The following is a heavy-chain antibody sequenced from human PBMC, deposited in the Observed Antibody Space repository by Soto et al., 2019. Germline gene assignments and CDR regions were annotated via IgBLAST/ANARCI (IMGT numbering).Heavy chain of an antibody. V-gene: IGHV3-30-3*01. CDR2: ISYDGSNK. CDR3: AKDPDILLLVAAGNFDY. D-gene: IGHD3-10*01. Sequence: PGGSLRLSCAASGFTFSSYAMHWVRQAPGKGLEWVAVISYDGSNKYYADSVKGRFTISRDNSKNTLYLQMNSLRAEDTAVYYCAKDPDILLLVAAGNFDYWGQGTLVTVSS. J-gene: IGHJ4*02. CDR1: GFTFSSYA.